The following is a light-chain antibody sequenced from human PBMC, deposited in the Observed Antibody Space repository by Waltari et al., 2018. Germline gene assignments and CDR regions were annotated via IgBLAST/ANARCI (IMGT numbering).Light chain of an antibody. CDR3: QTWDTATHVI. CDR1: TGHSDQA. CDR2: VNSGGSH. Sequence: QLVLTQSPAPSASLGASVKLSCTLSTGHSDQAIAWHPQQPEKRPRYLMKVNSGGSHIKGDGIPDRFSGSSSGAERYRTISSLQSEDEADYYCQTWDTATHVIFGGGTKLTVL. V-gene: IGLV4-69*01. J-gene: IGLJ2*01.